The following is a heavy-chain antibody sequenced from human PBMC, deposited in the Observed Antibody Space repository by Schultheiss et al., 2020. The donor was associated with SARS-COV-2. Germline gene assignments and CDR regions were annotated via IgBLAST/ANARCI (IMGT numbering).Heavy chain of an antibody. V-gene: IGHV3-30*07. CDR1: GFTFSSYA. Sequence: GESLKISCAASGFTFSSYAMHWVRQAPGKGLEWVAVISYDGSNKYYADSVKGRFTISRDNAKNSLYLQMNSLRAEDTAVYYCAKGGTQWLVLGYFDYWGQGTLVTVSS. CDR2: ISYDGSNK. J-gene: IGHJ4*02. CDR3: AKGGTQWLVLGYFDY. D-gene: IGHD6-19*01.